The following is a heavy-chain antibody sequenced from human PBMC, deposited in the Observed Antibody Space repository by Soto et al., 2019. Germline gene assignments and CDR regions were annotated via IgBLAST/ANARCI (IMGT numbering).Heavy chain of an antibody. V-gene: IGHV3-11*05. Sequence: QVQLLESGGGLVKPGGSLRLSCAASGFTFSDYYMSWIRQAPGKGLECVAYISVSSTYANYVDSVEGRFTISIDNAKNSLFLQMNSLRAEDTAVYYCARGVPYYSSEKPANFDYWGQGALVTVSS. CDR2: ISVSSTYA. J-gene: IGHJ4*02. CDR3: ARGVPYYSSEKPANFDY. D-gene: IGHD3-10*01. CDR1: GFTFSDYY.